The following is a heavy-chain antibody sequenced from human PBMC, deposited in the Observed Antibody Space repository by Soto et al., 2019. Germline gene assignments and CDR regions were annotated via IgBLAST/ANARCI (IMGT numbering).Heavy chain of an antibody. CDR1: GFTFRSYG. Sequence: PGGSLRLSCAASGFTFRSYGMHWVRQARGKGLEWVAGIWYDGTVKNYADSVKGRFSISRDNSQNTVYLQMNTLRAEDTAVYCCARADCGGQCACDFWGQGTLVTVSS. V-gene: IGHV3-33*01. J-gene: IGHJ4*02. CDR3: ARADCGGQCACDF. D-gene: IGHD2-21*01. CDR2: IWYDGTVK.